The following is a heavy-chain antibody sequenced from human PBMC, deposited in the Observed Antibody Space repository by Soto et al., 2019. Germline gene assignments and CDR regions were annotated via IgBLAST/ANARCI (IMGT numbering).Heavy chain of an antibody. CDR3: ARDIGGSSGWYVDY. D-gene: IGHD6-19*01. J-gene: IGHJ4*02. V-gene: IGHV4-39*07. CDR1: GGSISSRDSY. Sequence: SETLSLTCTVSGGSISSRDSYWGWIRQPPGKGLEWIGSFHYSGSTYYNPSLKSRVTISLDTPKNQFSLKLSSVTAADTAVYYCARDIGGSSGWYVDYWGRGTLVTVSS. CDR2: FHYSGST.